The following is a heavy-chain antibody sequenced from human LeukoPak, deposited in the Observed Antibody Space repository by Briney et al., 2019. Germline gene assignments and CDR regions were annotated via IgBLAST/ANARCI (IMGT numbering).Heavy chain of an antibody. Sequence: GGSLRLPCAAPGFTFSGYTLNWVRQAPGKGLEWVSYISRTSDIVSYADSVRGRFTISRDNAKNSLYLQMSGLRAEDTAVYYCARDYGYAFDTWGQGTMVTVSS. CDR1: GFTFSGYT. CDR3: ARDYGYAFDT. J-gene: IGHJ3*02. V-gene: IGHV3-48*01. CDR2: ISRTSDIV. D-gene: IGHD3-16*01.